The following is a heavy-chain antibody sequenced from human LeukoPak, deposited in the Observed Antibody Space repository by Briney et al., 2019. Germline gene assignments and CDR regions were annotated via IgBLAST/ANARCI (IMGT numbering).Heavy chain of an antibody. V-gene: IGHV5-51*01. CDR3: ARQAVDIVATTYAFDI. CDR1: GYSFTSYW. CDR2: IYPGDSDT. D-gene: IGHD5-12*01. J-gene: IGHJ3*02. Sequence: GESLKISCKGSGYSFTSYWIGWVRQMPGKGLEWMGIIYPGDSDTRYSPSFQGQVTISADKSISTAYLQWSSLKASGTAMYYCARQAVDIVATTYAFDIWGQGTMVTVSS.